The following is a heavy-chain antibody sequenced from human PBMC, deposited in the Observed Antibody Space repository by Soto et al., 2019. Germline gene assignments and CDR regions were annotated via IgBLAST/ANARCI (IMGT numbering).Heavy chain of an antibody. CDR3: VHCSSTSCYYFDY. Sequence: GGSLRLSCVASGFTFSSYAMSWVRQAPGKGLEWVSAISGSGGSTYYADSVKGRFTISRDNSKNTLYLQMNSLRAEDTAVYYCVHCSSTSCYYFDYWGQGTLVTVSS. J-gene: IGHJ4*02. CDR1: GFTFSSYA. V-gene: IGHV3-23*01. D-gene: IGHD2-2*01. CDR2: ISGSGGST.